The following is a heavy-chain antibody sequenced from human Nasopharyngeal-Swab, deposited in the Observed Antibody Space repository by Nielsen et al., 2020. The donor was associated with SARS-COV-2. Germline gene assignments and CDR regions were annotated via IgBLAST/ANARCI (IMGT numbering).Heavy chain of an antibody. V-gene: IGHV3-74*01. D-gene: IGHD3-10*01. Sequence: ESLKIPCAASGFTFSSYWMHWVRQAPGKGLVWVSRINSDGSSTSYADSVKGRFTISSDNTKNTLYLQMNSLRAEDTAVYYCARAPSYGSGSYYYPAYNWFDPWGQGTLVTVSS. CDR2: INSDGSST. CDR3: ARAPSYGSGSYYYPAYNWFDP. J-gene: IGHJ5*02. CDR1: GFTFSSYW.